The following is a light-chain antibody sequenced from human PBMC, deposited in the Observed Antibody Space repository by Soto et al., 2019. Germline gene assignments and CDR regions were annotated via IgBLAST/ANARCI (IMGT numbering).Light chain of an antibody. CDR3: QHYYGSPRT. CDR1: QNVNNNF. Sequence: ETVLTQSPGAVSLSPGERATHSCTTSQNVNNNFLAWYQQKPCQAPRLLIHGVFNRASGIPDRFSGSGSGTYFTLTINGLEPEDSAVYYFQHYYGSPRTFGQGTKLEIK. J-gene: IGKJ2*01. CDR2: GVF. V-gene: IGKV3-20*01.